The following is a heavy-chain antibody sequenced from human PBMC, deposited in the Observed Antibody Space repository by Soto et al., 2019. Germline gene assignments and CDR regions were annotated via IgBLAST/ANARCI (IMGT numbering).Heavy chain of an antibody. V-gene: IGHV4-34*01. CDR1: GGSFSGYY. CDR2: INHSGST. D-gene: IGHD2-21*02. Sequence: PSETLSLTCAVYGGSFSGYYWSWIRQPPGKGLEWIGEINHSGSTNYNPSLKSRVTISVDTSKNQFSLKLSSVTAADTAVYYCARGRCGGDCYWAYYYGMDVWGQGTTVIVSS. CDR3: ARGRCGGDCYWAYYYGMDV. J-gene: IGHJ6*02.